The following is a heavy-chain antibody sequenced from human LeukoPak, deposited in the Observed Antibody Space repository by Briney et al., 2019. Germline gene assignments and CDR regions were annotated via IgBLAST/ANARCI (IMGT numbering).Heavy chain of an antibody. J-gene: IGHJ4*02. CDR3: AKDQEPLFGGVPPDY. CDR2: ISWNSGSI. CDR1: VFTFDDYA. Sequence: GGSLRLSCAASVFTFDDYAMHWVRQAPGEGPEWVSGISWNSGSIGYADSLKGRFTISRDNAKNSLYLQMNSLRAEDTALYYCAKDQEPLFGGVPPDYWGQGTLVTVSS. D-gene: IGHD3-16*01. V-gene: IGHV3-9*01.